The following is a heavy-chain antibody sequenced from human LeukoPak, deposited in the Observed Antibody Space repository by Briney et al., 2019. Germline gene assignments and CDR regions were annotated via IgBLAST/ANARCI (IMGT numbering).Heavy chain of an antibody. D-gene: IGHD3-9*01. CDR1: GGSISSYY. V-gene: IGHV4-59*01. Sequence: SETLSLTFTVSGGSISSYYWSWIRQPPGKGLEWIGYIYYSGSTNYNPSLKSRVTISVDTSKNQFSLRLSSVTAADTAVYYCARGVLRYSFDYWGQGTLVTVSS. CDR3: ARGVLRYSFDY. CDR2: IYYSGST. J-gene: IGHJ4*02.